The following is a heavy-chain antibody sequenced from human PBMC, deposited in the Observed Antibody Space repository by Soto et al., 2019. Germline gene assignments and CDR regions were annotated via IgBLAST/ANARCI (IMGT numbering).Heavy chain of an antibody. J-gene: IGHJ2*01. CDR3: ARGRGERLVRTVYFDL. CDR1: GYTFTSYY. D-gene: IGHD6-6*01. V-gene: IGHV1-46*03. Sequence: ASVKVSCKASGYTFTSYYMHWVRQAPGQGLEWMGIINPSGGSTSCAQKFQGRVTMTRDTSTSTVYMELSSLRSEDTAVYYCARGRGERLVRTVYFDLWGRGTLVTVSS. CDR2: INPSGGST.